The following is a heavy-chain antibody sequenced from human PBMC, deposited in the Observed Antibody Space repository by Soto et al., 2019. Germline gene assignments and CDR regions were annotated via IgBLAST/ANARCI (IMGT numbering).Heavy chain of an antibody. CDR1: GGSINSGDYY. CDR3: ARDHVSTPRLNYYYFYGMDI. Sequence: QVQLQESGPGLVKPSETLSLTCTVSGGSINSGDYYWSWIRQPPGKGLEWIGYIYYTGDTGYNPSLKIRLAFAVVSATNQFSLKLASLTAADTAVYYCARDHVSTPRLNYYYFYGMDIGGQGTPVTVSS. D-gene: IGHD2-2*01. J-gene: IGHJ6*02. V-gene: IGHV4-30-4*01. CDR2: IYYTGDT.